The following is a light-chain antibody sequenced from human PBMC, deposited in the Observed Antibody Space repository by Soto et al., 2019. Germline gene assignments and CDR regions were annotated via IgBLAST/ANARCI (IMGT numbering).Light chain of an antibody. CDR2: GAS. V-gene: IGKV1-9*01. J-gene: IGKJ3*01. CDR3: QKLNNYSRN. CDR1: QCISNY. Sequence: IQLTHSPSSLSGTVGDGVTITCLASQCISNYLVWYQQKPGKAPNLLIYGASTLQSGVPSRFSGSGSGTVFTLTIDSLQPEDVATYYCQKLNNYSRNFGPGTKVDIK.